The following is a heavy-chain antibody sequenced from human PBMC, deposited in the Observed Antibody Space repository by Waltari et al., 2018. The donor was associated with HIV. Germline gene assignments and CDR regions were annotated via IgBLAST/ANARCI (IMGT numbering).Heavy chain of an antibody. J-gene: IGHJ5*02. V-gene: IGHV2-5*02. Sequence: QITLKESGPTLVKPTQTLTLTCTFSGFSLSTSGVGVGWIRQPPGKALEWLALIYWDDDKRYSPTLKSRLTITKDTSKNQVVLTMTNMDPVDTATYSCAHRHEYCSSTSCYGAGNWFDPWGQGTLVTVSS. CDR2: IYWDDDK. CDR3: AHRHEYCSSTSCYGAGNWFDP. CDR1: GFSLSTSGVG. D-gene: IGHD2-2*01.